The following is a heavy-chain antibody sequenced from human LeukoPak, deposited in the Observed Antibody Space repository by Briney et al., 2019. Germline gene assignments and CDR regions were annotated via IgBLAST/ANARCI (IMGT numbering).Heavy chain of an antibody. V-gene: IGHV3-23*01. CDR2: ISGSGGST. J-gene: IGHJ3*02. CDR3: AKSLFTSATGTGRAFHI. Sequence: GGSLRLSCVASGFTFSSYAMSWVRQAPGKGLEWVSAISGSGGSTYYADSVKGRFTISRDNSKNTLYLQMTGLRAGDTAEYYCAKSLFTSATGTGRAFHIWGQGTMVTVSS. D-gene: IGHD1-1*01. CDR1: GFTFSSYA.